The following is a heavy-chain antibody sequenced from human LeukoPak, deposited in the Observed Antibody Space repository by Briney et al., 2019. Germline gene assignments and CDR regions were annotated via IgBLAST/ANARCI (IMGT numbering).Heavy chain of an antibody. CDR2: IIPIFGTA. CDR1: GGTFSSYA. CDR3: ASSHSSGFDFLYYFDY. J-gene: IGHJ4*02. D-gene: IGHD3-22*01. V-gene: IGHV1-69*13. Sequence: ASVKVSCKASGGTFSSYAISWVRQAPGQGLEWMGGIIPIFGTANYAQKFQGRVTITADESTSTAYMELSSLRPEDTAVYYRASSHSSGFDFLYYFDYWGQGTLVTVSS.